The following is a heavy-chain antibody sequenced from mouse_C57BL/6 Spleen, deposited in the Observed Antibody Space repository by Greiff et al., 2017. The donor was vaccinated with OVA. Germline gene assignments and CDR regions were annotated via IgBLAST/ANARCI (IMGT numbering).Heavy chain of an antibody. CDR1: GFTFSDYG. J-gene: IGHJ1*03. D-gene: IGHD2-3*01. CDR3: ARDGYYVRYFDV. Sequence: EVQRVESGGGLVKPGGSLKLSCAASGFTFSDYGMHWVRQAPEKGLEWVAYISSGSSTIYYADTVKGRFTISRDNAKNTLFLQMTSLRSEDTAMYYCARDGYYVRYFDVWGTGTTVTVSS. CDR2: ISSGSSTI. V-gene: IGHV5-17*01.